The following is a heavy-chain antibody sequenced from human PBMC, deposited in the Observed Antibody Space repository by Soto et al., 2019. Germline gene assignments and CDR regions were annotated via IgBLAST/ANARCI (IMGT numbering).Heavy chain of an antibody. Sequence: QVQLVQSGAEVKKPGSSVKVSCTASGGTFNSYTLNWVRQAPGQRLEWVGRVNPIVGMSDSASKFQGRVTXTXDXXTSKANMDLTGLKSEDTAVYYCATSYGSGSTHFDSWGQGTLVTVSS. CDR1: GGTFNSYT. CDR3: ATSYGSGSTHFDS. D-gene: IGHD3-10*01. V-gene: IGHV1-69*02. CDR2: VNPIVGMS. J-gene: IGHJ4*02.